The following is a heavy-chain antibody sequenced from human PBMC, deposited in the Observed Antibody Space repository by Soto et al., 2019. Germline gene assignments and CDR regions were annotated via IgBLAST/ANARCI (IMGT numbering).Heavy chain of an antibody. J-gene: IGHJ6*02. V-gene: IGHV1-69*13. CDR1: GGTFSSYA. Sequence: ASVKVSCKASGGTFSSYAISWVRQAPGQGLEWMGGIIPIFGTANYAQKFQGRVTITADESTSTAYMELSSLRSEDTAVYYCARAFRSSSAYYYNRMDVWGQGTTVTV. CDR2: IIPIFGTA. D-gene: IGHD6-6*01. CDR3: ARAFRSSSAYYYNRMDV.